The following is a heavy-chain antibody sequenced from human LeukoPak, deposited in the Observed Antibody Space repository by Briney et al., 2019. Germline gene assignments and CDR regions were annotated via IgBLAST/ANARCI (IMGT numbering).Heavy chain of an antibody. V-gene: IGHV3-23*01. J-gene: IGHJ4*02. D-gene: IGHD3-22*01. CDR3: ARLKTITMIVVVIRYYFDY. Sequence: GGSLRLSCAASGFTFSSYAMSWVRQAPGKGLEWVSAISGSGGSTYYADSVKGRFTISRDNSKNTLYLQMNSLRAEDTAVYYCARLKTITMIVVVIRYYFDYWGQGTLVTVSS. CDR2: ISGSGGST. CDR1: GFTFSSYA.